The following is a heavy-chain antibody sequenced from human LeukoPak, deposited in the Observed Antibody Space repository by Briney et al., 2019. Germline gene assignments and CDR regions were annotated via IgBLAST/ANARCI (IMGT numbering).Heavy chain of an antibody. CDR3: ARFQYKAAFDI. D-gene: IGHD1-1*01. CDR1: GDSLSKYF. Sequence: PSETLSLTCSVSGDSLSKYFWSWIRQSSGKGLEWIGYIHYSGSTNYNPSLKNQVTMSVDTSKNQFSLKLNSVTAAATAVYYCARFQYKAAFDIWGQGTMVTVSS. V-gene: IGHV4-59*01. CDR2: IHYSGST. J-gene: IGHJ3*02.